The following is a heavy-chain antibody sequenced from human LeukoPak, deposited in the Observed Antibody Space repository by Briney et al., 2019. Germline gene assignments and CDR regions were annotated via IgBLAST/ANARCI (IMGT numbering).Heavy chain of an antibody. CDR1: GGTFSSYA. CDR2: IIPIFGTA. V-gene: IGHV1-69*01. D-gene: IGHD2-2*01. J-gene: IGHJ4*02. CDR3: ARVLRCSSTSCWYFDY. Sequence: SVKVSCKASGGTFSSYAISWVRQAPGQGLEWMGGIIPIFGTANYAQKFQGRVTITADGSTSTAYMELSSLRSEDTAVYYCARVLRCSSTSCWYFDYWGQGTLVTVSS.